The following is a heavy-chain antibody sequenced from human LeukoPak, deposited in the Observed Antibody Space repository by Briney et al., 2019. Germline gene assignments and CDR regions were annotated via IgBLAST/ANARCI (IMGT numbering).Heavy chain of an antibody. Sequence: GGSLRLSCAASGFTFSSYSMNWVRQAPGKGLEWVSSISSSSSYIYYADSVKGRFTISRDNAKNSLYLQMNSLRAEDTAVYYCARAETVGYCSGGSCYNNWFDPWGQGTLVTVSS. CDR3: ARAETVGYCSGGSCYNNWFDP. V-gene: IGHV3-21*01. CDR2: ISSSSSYI. J-gene: IGHJ5*02. D-gene: IGHD2-15*01. CDR1: GFTFSSYS.